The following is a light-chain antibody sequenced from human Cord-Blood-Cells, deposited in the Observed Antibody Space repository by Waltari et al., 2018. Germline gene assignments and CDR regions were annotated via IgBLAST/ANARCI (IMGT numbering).Light chain of an antibody. J-gene: IGKJ1*01. CDR1: QSISSW. CDR3: QQYNSYSWT. CDR2: DAS. Sequence: DIQMTQSPSTLSASVGDRVTITCRASQSISSWLAWYQQKPGKAPKLLIYDASRLESGVPSRFSGSGCGTAFTLTISSLQPDDFATDYCQQYNSYSWTFGQGTKVEIK. V-gene: IGKV1-5*01.